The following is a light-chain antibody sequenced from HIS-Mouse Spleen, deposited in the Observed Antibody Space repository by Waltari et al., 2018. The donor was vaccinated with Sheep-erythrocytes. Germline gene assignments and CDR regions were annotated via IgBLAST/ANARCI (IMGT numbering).Light chain of an antibody. CDR2: GNS. Sequence: QSVLTQPPSVSGAPGQSVTISCTGSSSNIGAGHDVSWYQQLPGTAPKLLIYGNSNRPSGVPDRFSGSKSGTSASLAITGLQAEDEADYYCQSYDSSLSAVVFGGGTKLTVL. CDR3: QSYDSSLSAVV. V-gene: IGLV1-40*01. CDR1: SSNIGAGHD. J-gene: IGLJ2*01.